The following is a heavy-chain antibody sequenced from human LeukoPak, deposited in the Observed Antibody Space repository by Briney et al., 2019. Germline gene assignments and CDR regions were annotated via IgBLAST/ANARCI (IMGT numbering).Heavy chain of an antibody. Sequence: GGSLRLSCAASGFTFSSYSMNWVHQAPGKGLEWVSSISSSSSYIYYADSVKGRFTISRDNAKNSLYLQMNSLRAEDTAVYYCARDTYDFWSGTTTNWFDPWGQGTLVTVSS. CDR2: ISSSSSYI. CDR1: GFTFSSYS. J-gene: IGHJ5*02. CDR3: ARDTYDFWSGTTTNWFDP. V-gene: IGHV3-21*01. D-gene: IGHD3-3*01.